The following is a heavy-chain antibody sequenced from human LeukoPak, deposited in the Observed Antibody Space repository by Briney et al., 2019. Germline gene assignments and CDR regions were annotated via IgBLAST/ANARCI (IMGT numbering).Heavy chain of an antibody. CDR1: GGSISSYY. CDR2: IYYTGST. J-gene: IGHJ3*02. Sequence: SETLSLTCTVSGGSISSYYWSWIRQPPGKGLEWIGYIYYTGSTNYSPSLKSRVTISVDMSKNQFSLKLSSVTAADTAVYYCARTCSSASCYVITDAFDIWGQGTMVTVSS. D-gene: IGHD2-2*01. V-gene: IGHV4-59*01. CDR3: ARTCSSASCYVITDAFDI.